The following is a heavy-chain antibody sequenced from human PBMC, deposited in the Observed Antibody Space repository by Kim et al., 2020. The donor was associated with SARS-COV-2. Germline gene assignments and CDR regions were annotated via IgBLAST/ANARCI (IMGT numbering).Heavy chain of an antibody. CDR3: ARVSDVFLRGMTTVTTFYFDY. J-gene: IGHJ4*02. D-gene: IGHD4-17*01. Sequence: SETLSLTCTVSGGSISSSSYYWGWIRQPPGKGLEWIGSIYYSGSTYYNPSLKSRVTISVDTSKNQFSLKLSSVTAADTAVYYCARVSDVFLRGMTTVTTFYFDYWGQGTLVTVSS. V-gene: IGHV4-39*01. CDR2: IYYSGST. CDR1: GGSISSSSYY.